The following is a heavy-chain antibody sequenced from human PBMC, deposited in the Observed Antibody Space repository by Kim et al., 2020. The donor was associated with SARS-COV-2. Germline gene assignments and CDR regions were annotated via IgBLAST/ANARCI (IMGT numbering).Heavy chain of an antibody. J-gene: IGHJ6*02. CDR1: GGSITRSTFY. D-gene: IGHD5-18*01. CDR2: IYFSGTT. CDR3: ARANTAMVYGLDV. Sequence: SETLSLTCAVSGGSITRSTFYWNWMRLSAGKGLEWIGRIYFSGTTKYNPSLKSRVTISLDTSKNQFSLTMTSVTAADTAVYFCARANTAMVYGLDVWGQGTAVTVS. V-gene: IGHV4-61*02.